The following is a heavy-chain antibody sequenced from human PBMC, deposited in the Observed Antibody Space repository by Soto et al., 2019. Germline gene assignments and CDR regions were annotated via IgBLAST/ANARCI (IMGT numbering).Heavy chain of an antibody. Sequence: QVQLQESGPGLVKPSETLSLICTVSGASLRSGSYYWSWIWQPPGKGLEWIGYISHSGRTNYDPSLKSRLTMSVDTSQNQFSLQLNSVTAADTAVYYCSYGSSFDYWGQGTLVTVSS. J-gene: IGHJ4*02. CDR1: GASLRSGSYY. CDR3: SYGSSFDY. D-gene: IGHD3-10*01. V-gene: IGHV4-61*01. CDR2: ISHSGRT.